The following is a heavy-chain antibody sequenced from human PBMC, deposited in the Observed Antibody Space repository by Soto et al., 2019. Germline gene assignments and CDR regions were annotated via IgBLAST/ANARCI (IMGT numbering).Heavy chain of an antibody. CDR2: IYHSGST. V-gene: IGHV4-30-2*01. CDR1: CGSIISGGYS. J-gene: IGHJ4*02. Sequence: SETLSLTCAFSCGSIISGGYSWSWIRQPPGKGLEWIGYIYHSGSTYYNPSLKSRVTISVDRSKNQFSLKLSSVTAADTAVYYCARGYYDSSGYSSGEFDYWGQGTLVTVS. D-gene: IGHD3-22*01. CDR3: ARGYYDSSGYSSGEFDY.